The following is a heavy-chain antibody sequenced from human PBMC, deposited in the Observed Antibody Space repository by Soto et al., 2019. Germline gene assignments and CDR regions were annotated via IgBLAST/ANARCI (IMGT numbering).Heavy chain of an antibody. J-gene: IGHJ4*02. Sequence: PGGSLRLSCAASGINFNDYWMSWVRQAPGKGLEWVANIKEDGSSKYYVDSVKGRFTISRDNAKNSLYLQMGSLKAEDTAVYYCAKDRGSGGIVTGTPDSWGPGTLVTVSS. V-gene: IGHV3-7*03. CDR1: GINFNDYW. CDR3: AKDRGSGGIVTGTPDS. D-gene: IGHD3-9*01. CDR2: IKEDGSSK.